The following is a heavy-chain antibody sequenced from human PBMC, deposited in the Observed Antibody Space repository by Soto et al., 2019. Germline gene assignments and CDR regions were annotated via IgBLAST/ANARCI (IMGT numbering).Heavy chain of an antibody. Sequence: QVQLVQSGAAVKKPGSSVKVSCKASGGTFSSYTISWVRQAPGQGLEWMGRIIPSLGIANYAQKFQGRVTRTADKSTSAAYTEFRRVRGEHTAVYYVECYGEILDGYSDYWGQGTLVTVSS. CDR1: GGTFSSYT. CDR3: ECYGEILDGYSDY. J-gene: IGHJ4*02. V-gene: IGHV1-69*02. D-gene: IGHD3-22*01. CDR2: IIPSLGIA.